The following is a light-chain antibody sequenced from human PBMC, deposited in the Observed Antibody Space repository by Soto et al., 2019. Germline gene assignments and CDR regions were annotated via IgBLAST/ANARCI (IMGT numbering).Light chain of an antibody. CDR3: QTWGAGFSVV. J-gene: IGLJ2*01. V-gene: IGLV4-69*01. CDR1: SGHSSYA. Sequence: QSVLTQSPSASASLGASVKLTCTLSSGHSSYAIAWHQQQPEKGPRYLMKVNTDGSHNKGDGILDRFSGSSSGAERYLTISSLQSEDEADYYCQTWGAGFSVVFGGGTKLTVL. CDR2: VNTDGSH.